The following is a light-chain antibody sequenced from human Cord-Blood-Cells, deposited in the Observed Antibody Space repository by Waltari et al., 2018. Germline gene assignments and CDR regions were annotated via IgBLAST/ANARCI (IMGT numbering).Light chain of an antibody. CDR3: SSYTSSSTPYV. CDR1: SSDVGGYNY. Sequence: QSALTQPASVSGSPGQSITISCPGTSSDVGGYNYVSWYQQHPGKAPNLMIYDVSNRPSGVSNRFSGAKSGNTASLTISGLQAEDEADYYCSSYTSSSTPYVFGTGTKVTVL. CDR2: DVS. J-gene: IGLJ1*01. V-gene: IGLV2-14*01.